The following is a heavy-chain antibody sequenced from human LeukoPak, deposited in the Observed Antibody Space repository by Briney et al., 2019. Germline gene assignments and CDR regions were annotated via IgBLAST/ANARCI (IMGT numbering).Heavy chain of an antibody. CDR3: ARVDNNGLYSEYFDH. J-gene: IGHJ1*01. D-gene: IGHD6-19*01. CDR1: GFTFSSYS. Sequence: GGSLRLSCAASGFTFSSYSMNWVRQAPGKGLEWVSSISSSSSYIYYADSVKGRFTTSRDSAKNSLFLQMHSLRAEDTAVYYCARVDNNGLYSEYFDHWGQGTLVTVSS. CDR2: ISSSSSYI. V-gene: IGHV3-21*01.